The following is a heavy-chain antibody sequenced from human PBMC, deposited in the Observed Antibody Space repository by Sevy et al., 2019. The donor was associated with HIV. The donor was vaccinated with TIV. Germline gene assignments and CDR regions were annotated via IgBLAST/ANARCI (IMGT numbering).Heavy chain of an antibody. D-gene: IGHD3-22*01. CDR3: TTMEYYYNIIAYSSGDY. J-gene: IGHJ4*02. Sequence: ASVKVSCKVSGYTLTELSMHWVRQVPGKGLEWMGGFDPEDGETIYAQTFQGRVTMTEDTSTDTAYIELSSLRSEDTAVYYCTTMEYYYNIIAYSSGDYWGQGTLVTVSS. CDR2: FDPEDGET. CDR1: GYTLTELS. V-gene: IGHV1-24*01.